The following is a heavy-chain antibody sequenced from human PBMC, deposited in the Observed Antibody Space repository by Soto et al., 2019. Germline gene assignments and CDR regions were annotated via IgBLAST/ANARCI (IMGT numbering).Heavy chain of an antibody. V-gene: IGHV4-4*07. D-gene: IGHD3-3*01. Sequence: SETLSLTCSVSGGTISGYYWTWIRQPAGKGLEWIGRIYSSGNTKYNPSLQSRVTMSLDTSNNQFSLRLTSVTAAETAVYYCARGQRFSDWFDPGGQGTLVT. CDR3: ARGQRFSDWFDP. J-gene: IGHJ5*02. CDR2: IYSSGNT. CDR1: GGTISGYY.